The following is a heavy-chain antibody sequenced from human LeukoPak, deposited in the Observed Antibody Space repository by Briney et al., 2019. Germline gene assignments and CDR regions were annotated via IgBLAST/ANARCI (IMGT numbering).Heavy chain of an antibody. D-gene: IGHD3-16*01. CDR2: ISGSGGST. CDR3: AKDYDYTVSYFDY. V-gene: IGHV3-23*01. J-gene: IGHJ4*02. CDR1: GFTFSSYA. Sequence: GGSLRLSCAASGFTFSSYAMSWVRQAPGKGLEWVSAISGSGGSTFYADSVKGRFTISRDNSKNTLYLQMNSLRAEDTAVYYCAKDYDYTVSYFDYWGQGTLVTVSS.